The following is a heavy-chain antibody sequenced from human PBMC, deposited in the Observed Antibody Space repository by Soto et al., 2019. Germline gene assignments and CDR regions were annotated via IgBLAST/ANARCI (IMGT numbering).Heavy chain of an antibody. V-gene: IGHV4-39*01. CDR1: GGSISGSYYY. CDR3: ATSQKGYNWNYFDH. Sequence: PSETLSLTCAVSGGSISGSYYYWGWLLQFPGKGPEWIGSVFYTGLTSYNPSLESRVSVSVDTSKNQFSLSVGGVSAADTAVYYCATSQKGYNWNYFDHWGQGALVTVSS. CDR2: VFYTGLT. J-gene: IGHJ4*02. D-gene: IGHD1-20*01.